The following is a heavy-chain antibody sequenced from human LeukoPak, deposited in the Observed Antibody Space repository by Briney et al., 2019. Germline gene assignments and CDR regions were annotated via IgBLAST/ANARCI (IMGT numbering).Heavy chain of an antibody. V-gene: IGHV2-5*01. D-gene: IGHD3-22*01. J-gene: IGHJ4*02. Sequence: SGPTLVKPTQTLTLTCTFSGFSLSTRGVGVGWIRQPPGKALEWLSLIYWNDDKRYSPSLKSRLTITKDTSKNQVVLTMTNMDPVDTATYYCAHKPPNAYYYDSSGYFGLYYFDYWGQGTLVTVPS. CDR2: IYWNDDK. CDR3: AHKPPNAYYYDSSGYFGLYYFDY. CDR1: GFSLSTRGVG.